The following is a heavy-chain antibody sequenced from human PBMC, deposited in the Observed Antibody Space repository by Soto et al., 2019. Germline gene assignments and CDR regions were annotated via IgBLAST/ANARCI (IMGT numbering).Heavy chain of an antibody. CDR1: GFTFSSYA. V-gene: IGHV3-23*01. CDR2: ISGSGGST. J-gene: IGHJ5*02. CDR3: ARDIAVAGTHWFDP. Sequence: GGSLRLSCAASGFTFSSYAMSWVRQAPGKGLEWVSAISGSGGSTYYADSVKGRFTISRDNSKNTLYLQMNSLRAEDTAVYYCARDIAVAGTHWFDPWGQGTLVTVSS. D-gene: IGHD6-19*01.